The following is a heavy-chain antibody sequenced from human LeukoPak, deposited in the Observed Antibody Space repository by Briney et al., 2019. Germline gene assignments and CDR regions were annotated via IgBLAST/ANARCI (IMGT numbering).Heavy chain of an antibody. CDR2: ISYDGSNK. V-gene: IGHV3-30*18. CDR1: GFTFSSYG. CDR3: AKALEGVDTASFDY. D-gene: IGHD5-18*01. Sequence: GRSLRLSCAASGFTFSSYGMHWVRQAPGKGLEWVAVISYDGSNKYYADSVKGRFTISRDNSKNTLYLQMNSLRAEDTAVYYCAKALEGVDTASFDYWGQGTLVTVSS. J-gene: IGHJ4*02.